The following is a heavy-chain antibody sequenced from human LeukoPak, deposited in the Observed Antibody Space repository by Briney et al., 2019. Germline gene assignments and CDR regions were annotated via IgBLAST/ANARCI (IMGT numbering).Heavy chain of an antibody. V-gene: IGHV1-2*02. D-gene: IGHD3-10*01. CDR3: ARDDGSGSYLFDY. CDR2: INPNSGGT. CDR1: GYTFTCYY. J-gene: IGHJ4*02. Sequence: ASVKVSCKASGYTFTCYYIHWVRQAPGQGLEWMGWINPNSGGTNYAQKFQGRVTMTRDTSISTAYMELSRLRSDDTAVYYCARDDGSGSYLFDYWGQGTLVTVSS.